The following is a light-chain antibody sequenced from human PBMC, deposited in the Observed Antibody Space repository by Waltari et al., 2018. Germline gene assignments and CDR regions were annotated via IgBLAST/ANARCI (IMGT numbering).Light chain of an antibody. V-gene: IGLV1-47*01. CDR3: AAWDDSLSVWV. Sequence: QSVLTQPPSASGTPGQRVTISCSGGRSNIGNNYVFWYQQFPGTAPKLLFYRIYQRPSGVPDRFSGSKSGTSASRAISGLRSGDEADYYCAAWDDSLSVWVFGGGTKLTVL. J-gene: IGLJ3*02. CDR1: RSNIGNNY. CDR2: RIY.